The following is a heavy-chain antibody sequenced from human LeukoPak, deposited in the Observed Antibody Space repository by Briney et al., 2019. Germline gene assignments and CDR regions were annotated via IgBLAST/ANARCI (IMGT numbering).Heavy chain of an antibody. D-gene: IGHD3-16*02. CDR3: ARELYDYVWGSYLDY. V-gene: IGHV4-59*01. CDR1: GGSISSYY. Sequence: SETLSLTCTVSGGSISSYYWSWIRQPPGKGLEWIGYIYYSGSTNYNPSLKSRATISVDTSKNQFSLKLSSVTAADTAVYYCARELYDYVWGSYLDYWGQGTLVTVSS. CDR2: IYYSGST. J-gene: IGHJ4*02.